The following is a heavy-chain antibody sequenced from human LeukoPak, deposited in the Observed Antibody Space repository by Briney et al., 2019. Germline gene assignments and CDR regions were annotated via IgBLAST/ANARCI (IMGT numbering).Heavy chain of an antibody. Sequence: GGSLRLSCAASGFTFSTYWMTWVRQAPGKGLEWVANIKRDGSEKYYVDSVKGRFTISRDNAKNSLYRQMHSLRAEDTTVYYCARETYVDYWGQGTLVTVSS. CDR1: GFTFSTYW. J-gene: IGHJ4*02. CDR3: ARETYVDY. V-gene: IGHV3-7*01. CDR2: IKRDGSEK.